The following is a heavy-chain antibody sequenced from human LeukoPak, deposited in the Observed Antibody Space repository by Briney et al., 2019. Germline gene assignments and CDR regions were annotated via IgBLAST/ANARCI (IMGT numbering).Heavy chain of an antibody. CDR2: INHSGST. V-gene: IGHV4-34*01. CDR3: ARENYGDYEPHYYYYYMDV. Sequence: PSETLSLTCAVYGGSFSGYYWSWIRQPPGKGLEWIGEINHSGSTNYNPSLKSRVTISVDTSKNQFSLKLSSVTAADTAVYYCARENYGDYEPHYYYYYMDVWGKGTTVTVSS. CDR1: GGSFSGYY. J-gene: IGHJ6*03. D-gene: IGHD4-17*01.